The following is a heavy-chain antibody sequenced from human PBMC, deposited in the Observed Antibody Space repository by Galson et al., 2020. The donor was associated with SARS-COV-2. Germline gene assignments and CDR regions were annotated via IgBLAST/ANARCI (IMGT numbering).Heavy chain of an antibody. J-gene: IGHJ1*01. CDR3: ARGSGLSTPPAHYYDTSVYYAEYFRD. CDR2: TWDGGSLI. V-gene: IGHV3-33*01. Sequence: GGSLRLSCEPSGFRFRTSGIHWVRQAPGKGREWVAVTWDGGSLINYADSVKGRFTMSRADPTNTVYLEMNRWRADDTPIYYCARGSGLSTPPAHYYDTSVYYAEYFRDWGLGTLVTVSS. CDR1: GFRFRTSG. D-gene: IGHD3-22*01.